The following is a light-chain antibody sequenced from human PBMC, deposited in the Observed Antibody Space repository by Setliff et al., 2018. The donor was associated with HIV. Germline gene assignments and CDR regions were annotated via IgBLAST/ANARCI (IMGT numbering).Light chain of an antibody. V-gene: IGLV2-14*03. J-gene: IGLJ2*01. Sequence: QSALTQPASVSGSPGQSITISCTGSKTDIGNYESVSWYQQHPGEVPKRIIYDVTKRPSGMSSRFSGSKSGNTASLTISGLQSEDEADDYCSSYADGDTGIFGGGTKVTVL. CDR3: SSYADGDTGI. CDR2: DVT. CDR1: KTDIGNYES.